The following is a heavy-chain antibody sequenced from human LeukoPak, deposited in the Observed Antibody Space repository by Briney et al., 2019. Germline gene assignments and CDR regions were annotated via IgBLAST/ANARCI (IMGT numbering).Heavy chain of an antibody. J-gene: IGHJ3*02. CDR2: IYPGDSDT. D-gene: IGHD5-24*01. CDR1: GYSFTSYW. Sequence: GESLKISCKGSGYSFTSYWIGWVRQMPGKGLEWMGIIYPGDSDTRYSPSFQGQVTISADKSISTAYLQWSSLKASDTAMYYCARHKYGYKPQMNDAFVIWGQGTMVTVSS. V-gene: IGHV5-51*01. CDR3: ARHKYGYKPQMNDAFVI.